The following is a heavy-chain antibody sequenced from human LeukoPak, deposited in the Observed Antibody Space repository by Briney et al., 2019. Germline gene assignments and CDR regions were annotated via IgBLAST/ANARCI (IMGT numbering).Heavy chain of an antibody. Sequence: GGSLRLSCAASVFTFDDYAMHWVRQSPGKGLEWVSGISWNSGSIGYADSVKGRFTISRDNAKNSLYLQMNSLRAEDTALYYCAKDHYGSGRPEIDYWGQGTLVTVSS. J-gene: IGHJ4*02. V-gene: IGHV3-9*01. D-gene: IGHD3-10*01. CDR3: AKDHYGSGRPEIDY. CDR1: VFTFDDYA. CDR2: ISWNSGSI.